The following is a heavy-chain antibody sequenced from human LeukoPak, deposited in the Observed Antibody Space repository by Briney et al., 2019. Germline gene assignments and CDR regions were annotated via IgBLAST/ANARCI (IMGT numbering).Heavy chain of an antibody. CDR1: GGSISSSSYY. J-gene: IGHJ6*03. Sequence: SETLSLTCTVSGGSISSSSYYWGWIRQPPGKGLEWIGSIYYSGSTYYNPSLKSRVTISVDTSKNQFSLKLSSVTAADTAVYYCARSAYFNYYYYMDVWGKGTTVTISS. CDR3: ARSAYFNYYYYMDV. CDR2: IYYSGST. D-gene: IGHD2/OR15-2a*01. V-gene: IGHV4-39*07.